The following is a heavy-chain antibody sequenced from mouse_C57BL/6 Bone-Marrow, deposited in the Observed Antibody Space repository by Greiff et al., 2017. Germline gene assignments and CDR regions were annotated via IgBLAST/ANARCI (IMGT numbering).Heavy chain of an antibody. Sequence: EVKLVESVAELVRPGASVKLSCTASGFNIKNTYMHWVKQRPEQGLEWIGRIDPANGNTKYAPKFQGKATLTAATSSNTAYLQLSSLTSEDTAIYCCARMADGYPWFAYWGQGTLVTVSA. D-gene: IGHD2-3*01. CDR1: GFNIKNTY. CDR3: ARMADGYPWFAY. V-gene: IGHV14-3*01. CDR2: IDPANGNT. J-gene: IGHJ3*01.